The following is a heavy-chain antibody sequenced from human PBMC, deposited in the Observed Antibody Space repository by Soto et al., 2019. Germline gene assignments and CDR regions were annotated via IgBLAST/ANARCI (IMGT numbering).Heavy chain of an antibody. CDR3: VSWVSAHFDY. D-gene: IGHD2-8*01. J-gene: IGHJ4*02. Sequence: GGSLRLSCAASGFTFGNRPMTWVRQAPGKGLEWVSTINDNGANTHYADSVEGRFTISRDNSKSTLDLQMNSLRAEDTAIHYCVSWVSAHFDYWGRGTLVTVSS. V-gene: IGHV3-23*01. CDR2: INDNGANT. CDR1: GFTFGNRP.